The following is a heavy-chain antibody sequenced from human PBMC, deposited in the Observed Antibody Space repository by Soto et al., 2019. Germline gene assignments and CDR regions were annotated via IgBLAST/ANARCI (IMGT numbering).Heavy chain of an antibody. J-gene: IGHJ5*02. D-gene: IGHD3-16*01. CDR2: IYTKERT. Sequence: SETLSLTCTVSGGSITNYYWSWIRQPAGKGLEWIGRIYTKERTNYNLSFRNRVTMSVDASKNQFSLKLDAVTAADTAVYYCARDDYKDGGNNWFDPWGQGTLVTVSS. CDR3: ARDDYKDGGNNWFDP. V-gene: IGHV4-4*07. CDR1: GGSITNYY.